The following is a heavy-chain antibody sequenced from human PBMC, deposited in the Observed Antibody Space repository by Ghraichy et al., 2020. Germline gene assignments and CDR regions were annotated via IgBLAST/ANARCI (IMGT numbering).Heavy chain of an antibody. CDR3: AKYDYYGGNPDY. D-gene: IGHD4-23*01. CDR2: ISGDGGST. J-gene: IGHJ4*02. Sequence: GEALNISCAASGFTFDDYAMHWVRQAPGKGLEWVSLISGDGGSTYYADSVKGRFTISRDNSKNSLYLQMNSLRTEDTALYYCAKYDYYGGNPDYWGQGTLVSVSS. CDR1: GFTFDDYA. V-gene: IGHV3-43*02.